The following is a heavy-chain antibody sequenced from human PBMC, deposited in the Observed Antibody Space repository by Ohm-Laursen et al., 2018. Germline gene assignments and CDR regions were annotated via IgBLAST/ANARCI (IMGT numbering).Heavy chain of an antibody. CDR2: IYYSGTT. V-gene: IGHV4-59*11. CDR1: GAPISTHY. CDR3: AKVYYCSGGSCYSWELTNGFDI. J-gene: IGHJ3*02. Sequence: GTLSLTWTVSGAPISTHYWSWIRQPPGQGLERIGYIYYSGTTNYNPSLKSRVTISLNTSKNQFSLKLGSVTAADTAVYYCAKVYYCSGGSCYSWELTNGFDIWGQGTMVTVSS. D-gene: IGHD2-15*01.